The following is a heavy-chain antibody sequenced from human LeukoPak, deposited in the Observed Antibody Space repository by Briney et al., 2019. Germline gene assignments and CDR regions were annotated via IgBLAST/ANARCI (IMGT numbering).Heavy chain of an antibody. CDR1: GYTFTNSY. V-gene: IGHV1-46*01. D-gene: IGHD5-12*01. CDR2: INPDGGNT. J-gene: IGHJ3*02. Sequence: ASVKVSCKASGYTFTNSYIHWVRQAPGQVLEWMGLINPDGGNTNYAQNFQGRVTMTADTSTSTAFLELRSLRSDDTAVYFCARNRELSGYRPNDGFDIWGQGTMVIVSS. CDR3: ARNRELSGYRPNDGFDI.